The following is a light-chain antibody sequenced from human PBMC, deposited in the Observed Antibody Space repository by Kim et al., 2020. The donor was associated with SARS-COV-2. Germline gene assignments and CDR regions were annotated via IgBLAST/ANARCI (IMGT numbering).Light chain of an antibody. J-gene: IGKJ4*01. CDR1: QSINKY. CDR3: QQSYSALGGST. V-gene: IGKV1-39*01. CDR2: AAS. Sequence: VGDRVNVTCRASQSINKYLNWYQQKPGQAPKLLIYAASNLQGGVPSRFTGSGSGTDFTLTINSLQPEDFATYYCQQSYSALGGSTFGGGTKVDIK.